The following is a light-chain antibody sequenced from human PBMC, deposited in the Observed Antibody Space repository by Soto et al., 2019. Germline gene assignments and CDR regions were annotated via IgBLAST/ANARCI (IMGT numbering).Light chain of an antibody. Sequence: QSALTQPRSVSGSPGQSVTISCTGTSSDVGAYNYVSWYQQHPGKAPKLMIYDVSKRPSGVPDRCSGSKSGNTASLTISGLQAEDEADYYCCSYASSYTWVFGGGTKLTVL. CDR2: DVS. CDR3: CSYASSYTWV. J-gene: IGLJ3*02. CDR1: SSDVGAYNY. V-gene: IGLV2-11*01.